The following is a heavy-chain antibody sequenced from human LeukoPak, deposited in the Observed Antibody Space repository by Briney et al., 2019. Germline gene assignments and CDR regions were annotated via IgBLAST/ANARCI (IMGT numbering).Heavy chain of an antibody. J-gene: IGHJ4*02. CDR1: GFTFSDYA. CDR3: AKLRRYYYDSTGYSDY. CDR2: VSSSAGST. D-gene: IGHD3-22*01. V-gene: IGHV3-23*01. Sequence: GGSLRLSCAASGFTFSDYAMNWVRQAPGKGLEWVSSVSSSAGSTSYADSVKGRFTISRDNSKNTLYLQMKSLRAEDTAVYFCAKLRRYYYDSTGYSDYWGQGTLVTVSS.